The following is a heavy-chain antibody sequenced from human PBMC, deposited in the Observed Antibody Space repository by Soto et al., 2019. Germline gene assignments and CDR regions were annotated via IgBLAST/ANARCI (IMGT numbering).Heavy chain of an antibody. CDR1: GGTFSGHY. Sequence: SETLSLTCTVYGGTFSGHYWSWVRQSPGKGLEWIGEINHSGSANYNPSLQSRVVLSIDASKSQFSLKVTSVTAADTAMYYCTSASDWYIYYYYTMDFWGQGTAVTVSS. J-gene: IGHJ6*03. V-gene: IGHV4-34*08. D-gene: IGHD6-19*01. CDR2: INHSGSA. CDR3: TSASDWYIYYYYTMDF.